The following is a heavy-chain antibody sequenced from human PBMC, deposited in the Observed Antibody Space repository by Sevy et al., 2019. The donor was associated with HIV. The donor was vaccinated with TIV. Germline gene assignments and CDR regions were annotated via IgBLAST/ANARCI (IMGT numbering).Heavy chain of an antibody. CDR3: ARDRLKAAAGTGGDYYYYGMDV. D-gene: IGHD6-13*01. CDR2: IYYSGST. CDR1: GGSISSYY. V-gene: IGHV4-59*01. Sequence: SETLSLTCTVSGGSISSYYWSWIRQPPGKGLEWIGYIYYSGSTNYNPSLKSRVTISVDTSKNQFSLKLSSVTAADTAVYYCARDRLKAAAGTGGDYYYYGMDVWGQGTTVTVSS. J-gene: IGHJ6*02.